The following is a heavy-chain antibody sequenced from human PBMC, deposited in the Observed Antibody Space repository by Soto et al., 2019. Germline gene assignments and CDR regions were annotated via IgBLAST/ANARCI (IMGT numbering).Heavy chain of an antibody. CDR3: ARDMTRTMIPYFDF. V-gene: IGHV1-69*06. D-gene: IGHD1-7*01. CDR1: GGTFSNYV. Sequence: QVQLVQSGAEVKKPGSSVKVSCKASGGTFSNYVVNGVRQAPGQGLEWMGRIIPISGAANYAQKFQGRVTITADKSTSTSFMEMSSLRSADSAVYYWARDMTRTMIPYFDFWGPGTLVTVST. CDR2: IIPISGAA. J-gene: IGHJ4*02.